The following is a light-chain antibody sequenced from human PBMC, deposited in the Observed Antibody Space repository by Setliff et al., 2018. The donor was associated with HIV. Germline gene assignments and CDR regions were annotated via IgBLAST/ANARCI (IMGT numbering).Light chain of an antibody. J-gene: IGLJ1*01. V-gene: IGLV3-21*04. CDR3: QVWNTDSHHPV. CDR1: NVGSYS. CDR2: YGR. Sequence: SYELTQAPSVSVAPGETASISCGGSNVGSYSVHWYQQKPGLAPVLVIYYGRDRPSGVPDRFSASTSGNTATLTISGAEAGDEADYYCQVWNTDSHHPVFGTGTKVTVL.